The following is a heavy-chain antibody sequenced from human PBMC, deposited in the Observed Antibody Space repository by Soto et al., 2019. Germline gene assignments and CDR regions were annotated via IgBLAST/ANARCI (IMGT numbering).Heavy chain of an antibody. CDR3: ARGIDIVVVVAATLPDY. J-gene: IGHJ4*02. Sequence: QVQLVQSGAEVKKPGASVKVSCKASGYTFTSYYMHWVRQAAGQGLEWMGIINPSGGSTSYAQKFQGRVTMTRDTSTSTVYMELSSLRSEDTAVYYCARGIDIVVVVAATLPDYWGQGTLVTVSS. CDR1: GYTFTSYY. CDR2: INPSGGST. D-gene: IGHD2-15*01. V-gene: IGHV1-46*01.